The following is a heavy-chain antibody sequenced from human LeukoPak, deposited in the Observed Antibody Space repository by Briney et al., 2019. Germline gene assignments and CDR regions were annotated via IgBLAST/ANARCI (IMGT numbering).Heavy chain of an antibody. J-gene: IGHJ4*02. CDR1: GYTFTSYY. D-gene: IGHD5-24*01. CDR2: INPSGGST. V-gene: IGHV1-46*01. Sequence: ASVKVSCKASGYTFTSYYMHWVRQAPGQGLEWMGIINPSGGSTSYAQKFQGRVTITRDTSASTAYMELSSLRSEDTAVYYCARDRDGSYLDYWGQGTLVTVSS. CDR3: ARDRDGSYLDY.